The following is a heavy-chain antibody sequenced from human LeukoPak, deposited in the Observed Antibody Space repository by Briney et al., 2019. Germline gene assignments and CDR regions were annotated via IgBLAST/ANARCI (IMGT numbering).Heavy chain of an antibody. J-gene: IGHJ5*02. D-gene: IGHD6-13*01. CDR2: TYYRSKWYN. Sequence: SQTLSLTCAISGDSASSNSATWNWIRQSPSRVLEWLGRTYYRSKWYNDYAVSVKSRITINPDTSKNQFSLQLNSVTPENTAVYYCARAAAAGKGFDPWGQGTLVTVSS. CDR1: GDSASSNSAT. V-gene: IGHV6-1*01. CDR3: ARAAAAGKGFDP.